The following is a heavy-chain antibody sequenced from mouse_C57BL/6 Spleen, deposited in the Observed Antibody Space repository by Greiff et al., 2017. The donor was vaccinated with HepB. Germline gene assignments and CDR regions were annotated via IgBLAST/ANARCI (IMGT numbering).Heavy chain of an antibody. V-gene: IGHV14-1*01. CDR3: TTELLYGSSLFDY. CDR1: GFNIKDYY. J-gene: IGHJ2*01. CDR2: IDPEDGDT. Sequence: EVKLVESGAELVRPGASVKLSCTASGFNIKDYYMHWVKQRPEQGLEWIGRIDPEDGDTENAPKFQGKATMTADTSSNTAYLQLSSLTSADTAVYYCTTELLYGSSLFDYWGQGTTLTVSS. D-gene: IGHD1-1*01.